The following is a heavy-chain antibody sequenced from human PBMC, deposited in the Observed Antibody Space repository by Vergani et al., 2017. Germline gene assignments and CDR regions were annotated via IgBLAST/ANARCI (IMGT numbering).Heavy chain of an antibody. D-gene: IGHD5-12*01. CDR1: GFTVSSNY. CDR3: ARPYRRYDYGAFEI. J-gene: IGHJ3*02. CDR2: IYSGGST. V-gene: IGHV3-53*01. Sequence: EVQLVESGGGLIQPGGSLRLSCAASGFTVSSNYMSWVRQAPGKGLEWVSVIYSGGSTYYADSVKGRFTISRDNSKNTLYLQMNSLRAEDTAVYYCARPYRRYDYGAFEIWGQGTMVTVSS.